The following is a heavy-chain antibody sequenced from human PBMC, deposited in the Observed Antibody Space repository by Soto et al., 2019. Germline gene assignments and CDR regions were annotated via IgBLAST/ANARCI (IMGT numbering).Heavy chain of an antibody. Sequence: QVQLRESGPGLVKPSQTLALTCTVSAGSISSGGYYWTWIRQHPVKGLEWIGNIYYIGSTSYNPSLKSRLTMSVDTAKTQFSLQLTSVTAADTAVYYCARSREQPGFFAYWGQGTLVTVSS. V-gene: IGHV4-31*03. CDR1: AGSISSGGYY. J-gene: IGHJ4*02. CDR3: ARSREQPGFFAY. D-gene: IGHD1-26*01. CDR2: IYYIGST.